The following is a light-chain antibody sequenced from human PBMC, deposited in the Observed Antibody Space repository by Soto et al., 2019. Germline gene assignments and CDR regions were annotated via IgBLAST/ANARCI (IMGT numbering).Light chain of an antibody. Sequence: QSVLTQPPAASGAPGQGVAFSCSGSSSNIGGNTVNWYQQLPGTAPKLLIYTNNQRPSGVPDRFSGSKSGTSASLAISGLQSDDEADYYCAAWDDSLNGYVFGTGTKRTVL. V-gene: IGLV1-44*01. CDR2: TNN. CDR1: SSNIGGNT. J-gene: IGLJ1*01. CDR3: AAWDDSLNGYV.